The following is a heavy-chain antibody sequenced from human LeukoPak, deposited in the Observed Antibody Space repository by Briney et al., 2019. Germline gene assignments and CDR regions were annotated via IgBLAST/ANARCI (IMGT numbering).Heavy chain of an antibody. Sequence: GGSLRLSCVGSGFSFISVWLNWVRQAPGKGLEWVSSISSSSSYIYYADSVKGRFTISRDNAKNSLYLQMNSLRAEDTAVYYCARAGGERLTVEKNWFDPWGQGTLVTVSS. CDR2: ISSSSSYI. CDR3: ARAGGERLTVEKNWFDP. D-gene: IGHD3-16*01. CDR1: GFSFISVW. V-gene: IGHV3-21*01. J-gene: IGHJ5*02.